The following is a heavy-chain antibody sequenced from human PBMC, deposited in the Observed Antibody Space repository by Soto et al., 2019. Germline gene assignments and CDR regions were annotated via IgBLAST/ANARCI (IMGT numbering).Heavy chain of an antibody. CDR2: IWYDGSNK. D-gene: IGHD1-26*01. CDR1: GFTFSSYG. J-gene: IGHJ6*03. CDR3: AREGHSGSYYYYYYMDV. V-gene: IGHV3-33*01. Sequence: GGSLRLSCAASGFTFSSYGMHWVRQAPGKGLEWVAVIWYDGSNKYYADSVKGRFTISRDNSKNTLYLQMNSLRADDTAVYYFAREGHSGSYYYYYYMDVWGKGTTVTVSS.